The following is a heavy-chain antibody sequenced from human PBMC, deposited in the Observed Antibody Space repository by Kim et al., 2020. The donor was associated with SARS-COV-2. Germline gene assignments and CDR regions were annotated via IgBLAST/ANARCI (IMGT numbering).Heavy chain of an antibody. J-gene: IGHJ4*02. Sequence: DPWKGRFTISRDNSRNTLDLQMNSLRGEDTATYYCAKARSLSTVVTGFDYWGQGTLVTVSS. D-gene: IGHD4-17*01. CDR3: AKARSLSTVVTGFDY. V-gene: IGHV3-23*01.